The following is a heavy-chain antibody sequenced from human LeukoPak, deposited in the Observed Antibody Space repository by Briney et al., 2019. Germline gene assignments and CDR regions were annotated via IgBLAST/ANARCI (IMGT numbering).Heavy chain of an antibody. CDR1: GFTFSDYY. CDR2: ISSSGSTI. V-gene: IGHV3-11*01. CDR3: ARRKLMVRGVIGHCYGMDV. D-gene: IGHD3-10*01. J-gene: IGHJ6*02. Sequence: PGGSPRLSCAASGFTFSDYYMSWIRQAPGKGLEWVSYISSSGSTIYYADSVKGRFTISRDNAKNSLYLQINSLRAEDTAVYYCARRKLMVRGVIGHCYGMDVWGQGTTVTVSS.